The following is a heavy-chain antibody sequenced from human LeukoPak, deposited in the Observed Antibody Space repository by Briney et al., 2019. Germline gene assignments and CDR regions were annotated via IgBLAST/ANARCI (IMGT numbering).Heavy chain of an antibody. CDR2: INTKTGNP. Sequence: ASVKVSCKSSGYTFTTYAMNWVRQAPGQGLEWMGWINTKTGNPTYAQGITGRFVFSLDTSVSTAYLQISSLKTEDTAVYYCARARWVLRYDAFDIWGQGTMVTVSS. CDR1: GYTFTTYA. J-gene: IGHJ3*02. D-gene: IGHD1-26*01. CDR3: ARARWVLRYDAFDI. V-gene: IGHV7-4-1*02.